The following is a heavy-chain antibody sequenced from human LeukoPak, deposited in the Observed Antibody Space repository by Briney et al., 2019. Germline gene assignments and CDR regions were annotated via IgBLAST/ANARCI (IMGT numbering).Heavy chain of an antibody. CDR2: IYPGDSDT. D-gene: IGHD2-2*01. CDR3: ARSATDKVVPAATNWYDP. V-gene: IGHV5-51*01. Sequence: GESLKISCKGSGYSFTSYWVGWVRQMPGKGLEWLGIIYPGDSDTRYSPSFQGQVTISADKSISTAYLQCSSLKASDTAMYYCARSATDKVVPAATNWYDPWGQGTLVTVSS. J-gene: IGHJ5*02. CDR1: GYSFTSYW.